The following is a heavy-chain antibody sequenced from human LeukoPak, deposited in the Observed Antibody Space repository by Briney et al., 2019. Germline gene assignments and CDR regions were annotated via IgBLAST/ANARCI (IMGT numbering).Heavy chain of an antibody. V-gene: IGHV3-30*18. J-gene: IGHJ4*02. CDR2: ISYDGSNK. D-gene: IGHD6-6*01. Sequence: GRSLRLSCAASGFTFSSYGMHWVRQAPGKGLEWVAVISYDGSNKYYADSVKGRFTISRDNSKNTLYLQMNSLRAEETAVYYCANKGAAPPFDYWGQGTLVTVSS. CDR3: ANKGAAPPFDY. CDR1: GFTFSSYG.